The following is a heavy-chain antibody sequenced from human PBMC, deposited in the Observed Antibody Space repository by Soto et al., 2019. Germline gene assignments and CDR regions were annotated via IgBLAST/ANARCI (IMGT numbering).Heavy chain of an antibody. CDR3: ATTGMGLTLYYYYHGMDV. D-gene: IGHD1-26*01. CDR2: MFYGGST. CDR1: GFTVSTNY. Sequence: EVQLVESGGGLVQPGGSLRLSCAASGFTVSTNYMTWVRQAPGKGLEWVSVMFYGGSTYSAAAVKGRFTISRNDSKNTQHLQMNTLAAEDTAVYYCATTGMGLTLYYYYHGMDVWGQGTTVTVSS. J-gene: IGHJ6*02. V-gene: IGHV3-66*01.